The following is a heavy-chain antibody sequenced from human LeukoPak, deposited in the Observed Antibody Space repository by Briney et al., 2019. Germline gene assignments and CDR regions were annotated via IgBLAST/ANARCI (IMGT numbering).Heavy chain of an antibody. Sequence: ASVKVSCKASGYTFTSYDINWVRQATGQGLEWMGWMNPNSGNTGYAQKFQGRVTMTRNTSISTAYMELSSLRSEDTAVYYCARAGARIGEDLDAFDIWGQGTMVTVSS. CDR1: GYTFTSYD. CDR2: MNPNSGNT. V-gene: IGHV1-8*01. D-gene: IGHD3-10*01. J-gene: IGHJ3*02. CDR3: ARAGARIGEDLDAFDI.